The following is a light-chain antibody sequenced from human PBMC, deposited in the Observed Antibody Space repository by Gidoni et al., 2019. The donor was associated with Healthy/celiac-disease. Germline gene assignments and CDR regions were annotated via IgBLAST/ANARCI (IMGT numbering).Light chain of an antibody. CDR1: SGHSSYI. V-gene: IGLV4-60*03. J-gene: IGLJ2*01. Sequence: QPVLTQSSSATASLGSSVKLTCPRSSGHSSYIIAWHQQQPGKAPRYLMKLEGSGSYNKGSGVPDRFSGSSSGADRYLTISNLQSEDEADYYCETWDSNTRVFGGGTKLTVL. CDR2: LEGSGSY. CDR3: ETWDSNTRV.